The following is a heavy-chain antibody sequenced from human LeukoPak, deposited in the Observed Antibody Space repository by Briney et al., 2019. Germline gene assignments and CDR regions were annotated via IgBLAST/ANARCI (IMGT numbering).Heavy chain of an antibody. D-gene: IGHD3-3*01. Sequence: GGSLRLSCAASGFTFSSYWMHWVRQAPGKGLVWVSRINSDGSSTSYADSVKGRFTISRDNAKNTLYLQMNSLRAEDTAVYYCARVKSGYYYYYGMDVWGQGTTVTVSS. CDR3: ARVKSGYYYYYGMDV. J-gene: IGHJ6*02. CDR1: GFTFSSYW. V-gene: IGHV3-74*01. CDR2: INSDGSST.